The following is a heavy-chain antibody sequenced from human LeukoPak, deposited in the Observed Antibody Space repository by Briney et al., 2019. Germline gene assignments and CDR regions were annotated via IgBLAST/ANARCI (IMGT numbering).Heavy chain of an antibody. Sequence: GGSLRLSCAASGFTFSSYSMYWVRQAPGKGLEWLSYISTSNTYYADSVKGRFTISRDNAKNSLYLQMNSLRAEDTAVYYCAKDVLAYSGYDYVYYYHGMDVWGQGTTVTVSS. CDR1: GFTFSSYS. D-gene: IGHD5-12*01. V-gene: IGHV3-21*05. CDR3: AKDVLAYSGYDYVYYYHGMDV. CDR2: ISTSNT. J-gene: IGHJ6*02.